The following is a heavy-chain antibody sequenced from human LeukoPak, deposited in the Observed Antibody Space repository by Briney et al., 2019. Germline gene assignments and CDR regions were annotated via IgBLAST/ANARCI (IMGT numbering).Heavy chain of an antibody. Sequence: GGSLRLSCAASGFTFSSYAMHWVRQAPGKGLEWVAVISYDGSNKYYADSVKGRFTISRDNSKNTLYLQMNSLRAEDTAVYYCARDAVIHFDYWGQGTLSPSPQ. V-gene: IGHV3-30-3*01. CDR2: ISYDGSNK. J-gene: IGHJ4*02. CDR3: ARDAVIHFDY. CDR1: GFTFSSYA. D-gene: IGHD2/OR15-2a*01.